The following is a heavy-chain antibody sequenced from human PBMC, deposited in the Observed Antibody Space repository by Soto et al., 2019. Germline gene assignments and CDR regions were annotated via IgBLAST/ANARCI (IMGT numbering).Heavy chain of an antibody. J-gene: IGHJ6*03. D-gene: IGHD1-1*01. CDR1: RDSVSSNSAG. CDR2: TYYKSKWYY. Sequence: PSQTLSLTCDISRDSVSSNSAGWNWIRQTPSRGLEWLGRTYYKSKWYYTYAASVKSRITVSPDTSKNQFSLQLTSVTPEDTAVYYCARGSWDDVSGHYYMDVWDKGTTVTVSS. V-gene: IGHV6-1*01. CDR3: ARGSWDDVSGHYYMDV.